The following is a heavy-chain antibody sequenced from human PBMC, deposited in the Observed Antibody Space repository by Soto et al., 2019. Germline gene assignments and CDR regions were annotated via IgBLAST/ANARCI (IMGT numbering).Heavy chain of an antibody. CDR1: GGSFSGYY. V-gene: IGHV4-34*01. CDR2: INHRGST. Sequence: QVQLQQWGAGLLKPSETLSLTCAVYGGSFSGYYWSWIRQPPGKGLEWIGEINHRGSTNYNPSLKIRVTISVDTSKNQFSMKLSSVPAADTAVYYCARGGYRGYSGYDSAHEFHFDYWGQGTLVTVSS. J-gene: IGHJ4*02. CDR3: ARGGYRGYSGYDSAHEFHFDY. D-gene: IGHD5-12*01.